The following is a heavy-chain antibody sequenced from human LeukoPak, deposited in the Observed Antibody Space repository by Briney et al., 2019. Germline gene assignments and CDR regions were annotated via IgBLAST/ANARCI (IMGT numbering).Heavy chain of an antibody. D-gene: IGHD3-22*01. J-gene: IGHJ4*02. Sequence: GASVKVSCKASGYTFTSYAMNWVRQAPGQGLEWMGWINTNTGNPTYAQGFTGRFVFSLDTSVSTAYLQISSLKAEDTAVYYCARGGYYDSSGYYYWSYFDYWGQGTLVTVSS. CDR2: INTNTGNP. CDR1: GYTFTSYA. CDR3: ARGGYYDSSGYYYWSYFDY. V-gene: IGHV7-4-1*02.